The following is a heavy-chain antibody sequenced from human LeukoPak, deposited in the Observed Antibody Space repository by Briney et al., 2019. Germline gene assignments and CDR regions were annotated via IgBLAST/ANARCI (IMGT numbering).Heavy chain of an antibody. Sequence: SETLSLTCTVSGGSISSYYWSWIRQPPGKGLEWIGYVYNSGSTNYNPSLKSRVTISVDTSKNQFSLKLSSVTAADTAVYYCARGPNYDILTGYYNSWFDPWGQGTLVTVSS. V-gene: IGHV4-59*12. CDR3: ARGPNYDILTGYYNSWFDP. CDR1: GGSISSYY. D-gene: IGHD3-9*01. CDR2: VYNSGST. J-gene: IGHJ5*02.